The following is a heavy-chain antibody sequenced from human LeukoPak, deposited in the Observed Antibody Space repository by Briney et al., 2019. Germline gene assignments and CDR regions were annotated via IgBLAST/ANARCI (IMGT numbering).Heavy chain of an antibody. J-gene: IGHJ6*03. CDR3: ARASRGGSYYYYYMDV. CDR2: INHSGST. CDR1: GGSFSGYY. Sequence: SETLSLTCAVHGGSFSGYYWSWIRQPPGKGLEWIGEINHSGSTNYNPSLKSRVTISVDTSKNQFSLKLSSVTAADTAVYYCARASRGGSYYYYYMDVWGKGTTVTVSS. V-gene: IGHV4-34*01. D-gene: IGHD1-26*01.